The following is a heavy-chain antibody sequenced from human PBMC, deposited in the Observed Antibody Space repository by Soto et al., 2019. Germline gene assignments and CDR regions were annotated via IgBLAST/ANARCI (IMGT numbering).Heavy chain of an antibody. CDR2: INPNSGGT. Sequence: QVQLVQSGAEVKKPGASVKVSCKASGYTFTGYYMHWVRQAPGQGLGWMGWINPNSGGTNYAQKFQGRVTMTRDTSISTAYMELSRLRSDDTAVYYCARGWLGYWIAVAGPLGYWGQGTLVTVSS. V-gene: IGHV1-2*02. D-gene: IGHD6-19*01. CDR3: ARGWLGYWIAVAGPLGY. CDR1: GYTFTGYY. J-gene: IGHJ4*02.